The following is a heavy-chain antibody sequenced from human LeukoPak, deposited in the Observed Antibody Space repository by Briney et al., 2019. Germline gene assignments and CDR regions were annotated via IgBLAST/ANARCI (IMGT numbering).Heavy chain of an antibody. CDR3: TTEQVLTVVPDY. CDR2: IKSKTDCGTT. Sequence: GGSLRLSCAASGFTFSNAWMSWVRQAPGKGLEWVGRIKSKTDCGTTDYAAPVKGRFTISRDDSKNTLYLQMNSLKTEDTAVYYCTTEQVLTVVPDYWGQGTLVTVSS. D-gene: IGHD2-2*01. V-gene: IGHV3-15*01. J-gene: IGHJ4*02. CDR1: GFTFSNAW.